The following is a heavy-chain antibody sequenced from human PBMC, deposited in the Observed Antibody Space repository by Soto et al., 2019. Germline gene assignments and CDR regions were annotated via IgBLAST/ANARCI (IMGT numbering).Heavy chain of an antibody. Sequence: QVQLQESGPGLVRPSQTLSLTCTVSAGSISTINYYWSWIRQHPEKGLEWIGYISYSGSTFYHSSLMSRVTISLDTSKKQCSLTLTSVTAADTAVYYCAPSAQWDGFDPWGQGTMVTVSS. D-gene: IGHD2-8*01. CDR1: AGSISTINYY. V-gene: IGHV4-31*03. CDR2: ISYSGST. CDR3: APSAQWDGFDP. J-gene: IGHJ3*01.